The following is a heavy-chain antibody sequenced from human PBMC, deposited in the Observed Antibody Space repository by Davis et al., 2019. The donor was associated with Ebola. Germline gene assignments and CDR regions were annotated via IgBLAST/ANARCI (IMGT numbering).Heavy chain of an antibody. CDR3: AGTAMVTGYDY. CDR2: IYHSGST. D-gene: IGHD5-18*01. CDR1: GCSISSGDYY. J-gene: IGHJ4*02. V-gene: IGHV4-30-4*01. Sequence: SETLSLTCTVSGCSISSGDYYWSWIRQPPGKGLEWIGYIYHSGSTYYNPSLKSRVTISVDRSKNQFSLKLSSVTAADTAVYYCAGTAMVTGYDYWGQGTLVTVSS.